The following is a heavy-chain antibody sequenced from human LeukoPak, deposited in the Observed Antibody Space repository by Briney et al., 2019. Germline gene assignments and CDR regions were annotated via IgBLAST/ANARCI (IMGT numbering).Heavy chain of an antibody. V-gene: IGHV4-34*01. D-gene: IGHD6-19*01. CDR3: ARGGVAEYVY. CDR2: INHSGST. J-gene: IGHJ4*02. CDR1: GGSFSGYY. Sequence: SETLSLTCAVYGGSFSGYYWSWIRQPPGKGLEWIGEINHSGSTNYNPSLKSRVTISVDTSKNQFSLRLSSLTAADTAVYYCARGGVAEYVYWGQGTLVTVSS.